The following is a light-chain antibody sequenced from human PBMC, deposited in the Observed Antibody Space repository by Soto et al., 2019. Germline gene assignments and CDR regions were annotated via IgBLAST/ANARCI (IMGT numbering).Light chain of an antibody. J-gene: IGKJ4*01. CDR2: WAS. CDR1: QSVLYSSNNKNY. CDR3: QQYYRSPVT. Sequence: DIVMTQSPDSLAVSLGERATINCKSSQSVLYSSNNKNYLAWYKQKPGQPPRLLIYWASTRESGVPDRFSGSGSGTDFTLTISSLQAEDVAIYYRQQYYRSPVTFGGGTKVDIK. V-gene: IGKV4-1*01.